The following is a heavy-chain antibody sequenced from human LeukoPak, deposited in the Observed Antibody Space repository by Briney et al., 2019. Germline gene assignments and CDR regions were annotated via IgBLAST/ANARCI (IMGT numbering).Heavy chain of an antibody. CDR3: ARSMGYYYDSSGLMGY. CDR2: ISGSGSTI. V-gene: IGHV3-11*01. CDR1: GFTFSDYH. Sequence: GGSLRLSCAASGFTFSDYHMSWIRQAPGKGLEWVSYISGSGSTIYYADSVKGRFTISRDNAKNSLYLQMNSLRAEDTAVYYCARSMGYYYDSSGLMGYWGQGTLVTVSS. J-gene: IGHJ4*02. D-gene: IGHD3-22*01.